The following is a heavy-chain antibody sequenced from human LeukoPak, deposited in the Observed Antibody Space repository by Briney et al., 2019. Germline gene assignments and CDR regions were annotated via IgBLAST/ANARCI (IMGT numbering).Heavy chain of an antibody. CDR2: ISGSGGST. CDR1: DFTFSTHA. Sequence: PGGSLRLSCVAFDFTFSTHAMSWVRQAPGKGLEWVSTISGSGGSTYYADSVKGRFTISRDNSKDTLYLQMNSLRAEDTAVYYCAKSPRDSSSWANFDYWGQGTLVTVPS. D-gene: IGHD6-13*01. V-gene: IGHV3-23*01. CDR3: AKSPRDSSSWANFDY. J-gene: IGHJ4*02.